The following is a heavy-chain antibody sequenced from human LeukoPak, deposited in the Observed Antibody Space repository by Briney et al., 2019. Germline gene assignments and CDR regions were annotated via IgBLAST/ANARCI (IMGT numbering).Heavy chain of an antibody. CDR2: INHSGST. CDR3: ARDTSRSYNWFDP. Sequence: SETLSLTCAVYGGSFSGYYWSWIRQPPGKGLEWIGEINHSGSTNYNPSLKSRVTISVDTSKNQFSLKLTSVTAADTAVYYCARDTSRSYNWFDPWGQGTLVTVSS. D-gene: IGHD2-2*01. J-gene: IGHJ5*02. CDR1: GGSFSGYY. V-gene: IGHV4-34*01.